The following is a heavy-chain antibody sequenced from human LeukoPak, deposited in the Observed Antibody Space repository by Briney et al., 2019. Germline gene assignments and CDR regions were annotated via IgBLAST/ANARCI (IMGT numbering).Heavy chain of an antibody. CDR2: IYPGDSDT. CDR3: ARQAYSSGHDAFDF. Sequence: GESLKISCQASAYSSSRYWIGWVRQMPGKGLEWMGIIYPGDSDTRYSPSFQGHVTISADKPISTAYLQWSSLKASDTAMYFCARQAYSSGHDAFDFWGQGTMVTVSS. CDR1: AYSSSRYW. D-gene: IGHD6-19*01. V-gene: IGHV5-51*01. J-gene: IGHJ3*01.